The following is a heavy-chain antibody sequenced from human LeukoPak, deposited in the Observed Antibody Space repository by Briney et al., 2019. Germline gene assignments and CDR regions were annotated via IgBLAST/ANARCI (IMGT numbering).Heavy chain of an antibody. D-gene: IGHD2-2*01. V-gene: IGHV3-53*01. J-gene: IGHJ4*02. CDR2: IYSGGST. CDR3: ARDAAVPGYYFDY. CDR1: GFTVSSNY. Sequence: PGGSLRLSCAASGFTVSSNYMSWVRQAPGKGLEWVSVIYSGGSTYYADSVKGRFSISRDNSKNTLYLQMNSLRAEDTAVYYCARDAAVPGYYFDYWGQGTLVTVSS.